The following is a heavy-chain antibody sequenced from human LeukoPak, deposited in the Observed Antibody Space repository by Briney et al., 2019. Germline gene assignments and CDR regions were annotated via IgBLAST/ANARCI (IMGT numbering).Heavy chain of an antibody. CDR3: VRSGYCSGGSCRSAFDI. J-gene: IGHJ3*02. CDR1: GGTFSSYA. Sequence: ASVKVSCKASGGTFSSYAISWVRQAPGQGLEWMGGIIPIFGTANYAQKFQGRVTITADESTSTAYMELSSLRSEDTAVYYCVRSGYCSGGSCRSAFDIWGQGTMVTVSS. CDR2: IIPIFGTA. D-gene: IGHD2-15*01. V-gene: IGHV1-69*13.